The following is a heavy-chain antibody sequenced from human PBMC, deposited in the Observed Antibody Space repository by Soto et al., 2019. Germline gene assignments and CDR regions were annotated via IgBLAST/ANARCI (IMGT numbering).Heavy chain of an antibody. CDR3: ARARHYYYDSSGYYDFYWYFDL. Sequence: ASVKVSCKASGGTFSSYAISWVRQAPGQGLEWMGGIIPIFGTANYAQKFQGRVTITADESTSTAYMELSSLRSEDTAVYYCARARHYYYDSSGYYDFYWYFDLWGRGTLVTVSS. CDR1: GGTFSSYA. D-gene: IGHD3-22*01. V-gene: IGHV1-69*13. CDR2: IIPIFGTA. J-gene: IGHJ2*01.